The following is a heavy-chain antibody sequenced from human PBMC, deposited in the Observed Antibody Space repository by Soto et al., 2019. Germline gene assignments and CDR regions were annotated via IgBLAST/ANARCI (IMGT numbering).Heavy chain of an antibody. CDR2: IIPIFGTA. J-gene: IGHJ4*02. V-gene: IGHV1-69*06. D-gene: IGHD3-22*01. CDR3: ASEYYYDSSGYHSHFDY. Sequence: SVKVSCKASGGTFSSYAISWVRQAPGQGLEWMGGIIPIFGTANYAQKFQGRVTITADKSTSTAYMELSSLRSEDTAVYYCASEYYYDSSGYHSHFDYGGQGTLVTVS. CDR1: GGTFSSYA.